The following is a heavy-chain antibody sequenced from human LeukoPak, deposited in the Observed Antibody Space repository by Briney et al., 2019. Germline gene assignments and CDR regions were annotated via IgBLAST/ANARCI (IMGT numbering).Heavy chain of an antibody. V-gene: IGHV1-2*02. CDR3: AGEHITIFGVVTPFGP. D-gene: IGHD3-3*01. CDR2: INPNSGGT. CDR1: GYTFTCYY. Sequence: ASVKVSCKASGYTFTCYYMHWVRQAPGQGLEWMGWINPNSGGTNYAQKFQGRVTMTRDTSISTAYMELSRLRSDDTAVYYCAGEHITIFGVVTPFGPWGQGTLVTVSS. J-gene: IGHJ5*02.